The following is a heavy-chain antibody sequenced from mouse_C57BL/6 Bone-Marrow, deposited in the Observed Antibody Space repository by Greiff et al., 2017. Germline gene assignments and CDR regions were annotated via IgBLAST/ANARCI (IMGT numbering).Heavy chain of an antibody. D-gene: IGHD1-1*01. J-gene: IGHJ2*01. CDR1: GYTFTSYW. CDR2: IHPNSGST. CDR3: ARSTTVVVYYFDY. Sequence: QVQLQQPGAELVKPGASVKLSCKASGYTFTSYWMPWVKQRPGQGLEWIGMIHPNSGSTNSNEKFKSKATLTVDKSSSTAYMQLISLTSEDSAVYYCARSTTVVVYYFDYGGQGTTLTVSS. V-gene: IGHV1-64*01.